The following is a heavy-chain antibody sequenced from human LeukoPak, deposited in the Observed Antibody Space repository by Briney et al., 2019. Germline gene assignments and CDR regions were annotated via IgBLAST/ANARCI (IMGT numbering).Heavy chain of an antibody. J-gene: IGHJ4*02. Sequence: ASVKVSCKASGYTFTGYYMHWVRQAPGQGLEWMGWINPNSGGTNYAQKFQGRATMTRDTSISTAYMELSRLRSDDTAVYYCARETEYSSSSDSYYFDYWGQGTLVTVSS. CDR2: INPNSGGT. CDR1: GYTFTGYY. CDR3: ARETEYSSSSDSYYFDY. V-gene: IGHV1-2*02. D-gene: IGHD6-6*01.